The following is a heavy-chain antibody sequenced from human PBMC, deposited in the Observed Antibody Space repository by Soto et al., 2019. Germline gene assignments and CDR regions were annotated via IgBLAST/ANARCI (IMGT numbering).Heavy chain of an antibody. Sequence: SETLSLTCAVSGYSITNGYYYGFIRQPPGKGLEWIGSIYHSGSTYYNPSLKSRVTISVDTSENQFSLKLSSVTAADTAVYYCAREARDGYNYMGYWGQGTLVTVSS. CDR3: AREARDGYNYMGY. D-gene: IGHD5-12*01. CDR2: IYHSGST. J-gene: IGHJ4*02. V-gene: IGHV4-38-2*02. CDR1: GYSITNGYY.